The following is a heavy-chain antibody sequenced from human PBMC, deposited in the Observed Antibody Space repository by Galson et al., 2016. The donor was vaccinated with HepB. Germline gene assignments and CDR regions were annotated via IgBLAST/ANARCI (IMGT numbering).Heavy chain of an antibody. D-gene: IGHD3-9*01. J-gene: IGHJ4*02. CDR2: IKANIDGGTT. CDR1: GFTFNNAW. Sequence: SLRLSCAASGFTFNNAWMSWVRQAPGKGLEWVGRIKANIDGGTTDYAASVKGRFFISRDDSKNTLYLHMNSLKSEDTAVYYCTTRFRLQDDSDWYPYDFWGQGPLVTVSS. V-gene: IGHV3-15*01. CDR3: TTRFRLQDDSDWYPYDF.